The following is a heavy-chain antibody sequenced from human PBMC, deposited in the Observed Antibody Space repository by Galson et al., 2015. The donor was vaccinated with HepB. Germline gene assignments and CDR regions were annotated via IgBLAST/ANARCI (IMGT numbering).Heavy chain of an antibody. CDR3: ARQYCSSTSCEWGEY. V-gene: IGHV5-10-1*01. CDR2: IDPSDSYT. D-gene: IGHD2-2*01. Sequence: QSGAEVKKPGESLRISCKGSGYSFTSYWISWVRQMPGKGLEWMGRIDPSDSYTNYSPSFQGHVTISADKSISTAYLQWSSLKASDTAMYYCARQYCSSTSCEWGEYWGQGTLVTVSS. J-gene: IGHJ4*02. CDR1: GYSFTSYW.